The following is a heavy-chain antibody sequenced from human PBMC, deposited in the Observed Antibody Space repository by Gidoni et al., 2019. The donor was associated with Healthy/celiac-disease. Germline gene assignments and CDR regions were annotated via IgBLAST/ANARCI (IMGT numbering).Heavy chain of an antibody. D-gene: IGHD2-15*01. V-gene: IGHV3-74*01. CDR1: GFTFSSYW. CDR3: ARGSGGRYYLITDTYWYFDL. Sequence: EVPLVESGGCLVQPGGSMRLSCAASGFTFSSYWMHWVRQAPGKGLVWFSRINSDGSSTRYADSVKGRFTISRDNAKNTLYLQMNSLRAEDTAVYYCARGSGGRYYLITDTYWYFDLWGRGTLVTVSS. J-gene: IGHJ2*01. CDR2: INSDGSST.